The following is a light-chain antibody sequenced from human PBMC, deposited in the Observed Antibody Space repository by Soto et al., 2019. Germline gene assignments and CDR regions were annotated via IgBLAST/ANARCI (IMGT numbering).Light chain of an antibody. CDR1: QSVSSTY. J-gene: IGKJ5*01. V-gene: IGKV3-20*01. Sequence: EIVLTQSPGTLSLSPVEIATLSCSASQSVSSTYLAWYQQQPGQAPRLLMSGTSNRATGTPDRFSGSGSGTDFTLTISRLEPEDFAVYYCQQYGSPPINFGQGTRLEIK. CDR3: QQYGSPPIN. CDR2: GTS.